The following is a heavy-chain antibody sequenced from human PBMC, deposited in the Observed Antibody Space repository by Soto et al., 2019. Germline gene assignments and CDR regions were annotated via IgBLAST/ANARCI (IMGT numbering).Heavy chain of an antibody. CDR3: ERGSAYVGFDY. D-gene: IGHD2-21*01. Sequence: PRGCLGLSCVVSGYIFYHYSLNWVRKTPGKGLEWVSSIGTSGSYIYDTDSVKGRFTISRDNTKDSLYLQMNSLRAEDTAIYYCERGSAYVGFDYWGQGTPVTVSS. CDR1: GYIFYHYS. V-gene: IGHV3-21*01. J-gene: IGHJ4*02. CDR2: IGTSGSYI.